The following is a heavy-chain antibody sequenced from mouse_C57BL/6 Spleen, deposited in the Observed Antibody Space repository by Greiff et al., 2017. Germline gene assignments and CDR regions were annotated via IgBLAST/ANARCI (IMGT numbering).Heavy chain of an antibody. J-gene: IGHJ4*01. V-gene: IGHV5-17*01. D-gene: IGHD4-1*01. Sequence: EVNLVESGGGLVKPGGSLKLSCAASGFTFSDYGMHWVRQAPEKGLEWVAYISSGSSTIYYADTVKGRFTISRDNAKNTLFLQMTSLRSEDTAMYYCAREGNWEDAMDYWGQGTSVTVAS. CDR1: GFTFSDYG. CDR3: AREGNWEDAMDY. CDR2: ISSGSSTI.